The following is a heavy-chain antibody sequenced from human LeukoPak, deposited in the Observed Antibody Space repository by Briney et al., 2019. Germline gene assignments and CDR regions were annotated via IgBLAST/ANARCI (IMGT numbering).Heavy chain of an antibody. V-gene: IGHV4-59*01. CDR2: IYYSGTT. J-gene: IGHJ5*02. Sequence: PSETLFLTCTVSGASISSSYWSWIRQPPGKGLEWIGYIYYSGTTKYNPSLKSRVTISIDTSKNQFSLKVNSVTAADTAVYYCARGQPQRYNSGWYVNWFDPWGQGTLVSVSS. CDR1: GASISSSY. D-gene: IGHD6-19*01. CDR3: ARGQPQRYNSGWYVNWFDP.